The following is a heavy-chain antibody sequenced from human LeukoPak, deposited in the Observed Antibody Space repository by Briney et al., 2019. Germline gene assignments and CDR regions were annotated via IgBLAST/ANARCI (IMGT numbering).Heavy chain of an antibody. J-gene: IGHJ5*02. D-gene: IGHD2-15*01. V-gene: IGHV5-51*01. CDR1: GYSFTSYW. Sequence: GESLKISCKGSGYSFTSYWIGWVRQMPGKGPEWMGIIYPGDSDTRYSPSFQGQVTISADKSISTAYLQWSSLKASDTAMYYCARRPGYCSGGSCRGWFDPWGQGTLVTVSS. CDR3: ARRPGYCSGGSCRGWFDP. CDR2: IYPGDSDT.